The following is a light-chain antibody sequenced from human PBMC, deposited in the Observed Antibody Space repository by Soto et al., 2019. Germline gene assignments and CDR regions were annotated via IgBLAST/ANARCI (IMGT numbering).Light chain of an antibody. Sequence: QSVLTRPASVSGSSGRSISISCTGSSSDVGIYNYVSWYQQHPGKVPKLIIYEVTSRPSGVSIRFSGSKSGNTASLTISGLQPEDEADYYCSSYTTSSTRVFGTGTKVTVL. CDR1: SSDVGIYNY. V-gene: IGLV2-14*01. CDR2: EVT. J-gene: IGLJ1*01. CDR3: SSYTTSSTRV.